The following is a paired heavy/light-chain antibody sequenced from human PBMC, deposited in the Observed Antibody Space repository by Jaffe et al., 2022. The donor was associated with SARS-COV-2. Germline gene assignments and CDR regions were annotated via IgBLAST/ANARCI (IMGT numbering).Light chain of an antibody. J-gene: IGKJ1*01. V-gene: IGKV1-5*03. Sequence: DIQMTQSPSTLSASVGDRVTITCRASQSVNIWLAWYQQKPGKAPKLLIYKTSSLESGVPSRFSGSGSGTEFTLTISSLQPDDFATYYCQQYISQGTFGQGTKVDVK. CDR1: QSVNIW. CDR2: KTS. CDR3: QQYISQGT.
Heavy chain of an antibody. J-gene: IGHJ1*01. V-gene: IGHV3-74*03. CDR2: ISNDDSRR. CDR3: ARGRDGGTYFQY. Sequence: EVQLVESGGGSVQPGGSLRLSCVASGFTFSSYWMHWVRQAPGKGPEWISRISNDDSRREYADSVKGRFTISRDNAKNTLYLQMNSLGVEDTAVYYCARGRDGGTYFQYWGQGTLVIVSS. CDR1: GFTFSSYW. D-gene: IGHD1-26*01.